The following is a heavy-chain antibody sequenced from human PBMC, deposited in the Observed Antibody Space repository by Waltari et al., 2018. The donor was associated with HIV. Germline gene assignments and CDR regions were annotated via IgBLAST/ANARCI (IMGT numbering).Heavy chain of an antibody. CDR1: GGPFNNYA. CDR2: IIPVFGTT. CDR3: ARMATVVDWYFDL. D-gene: IGHD2-15*01. Sequence: VQLVQSGAEVKKPGSSVKVSCKASGGPFNNYAITWMRQAPGQGLEWMGGIIPVFGTTNYAQKFQGRLTIIADESTSTGYMELSSLRSEDTAVYYCARMATVVDWYFDLWGRGTLVTVSS. V-gene: IGHV1-69*01. J-gene: IGHJ2*01.